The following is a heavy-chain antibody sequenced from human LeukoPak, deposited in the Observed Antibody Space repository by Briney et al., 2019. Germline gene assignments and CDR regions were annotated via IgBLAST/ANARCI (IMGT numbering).Heavy chain of an antibody. D-gene: IGHD1-26*01. Sequence: SQTLSLTCTVSGGSISSGDSYWSWIRQPPGKGLEWIGYIYYSGSTYYNPSLKSRVTISVDTSKSQFSLKLSSVTAADTAVYYCARDIVGATSDAFDIWGQGTMVTVSS. J-gene: IGHJ3*02. V-gene: IGHV4-30-4*01. CDR2: IYYSGST. CDR1: GGSISSGDSY. CDR3: ARDIVGATSDAFDI.